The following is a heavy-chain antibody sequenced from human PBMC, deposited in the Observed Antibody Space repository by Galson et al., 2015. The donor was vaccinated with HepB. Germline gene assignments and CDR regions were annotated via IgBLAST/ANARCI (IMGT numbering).Heavy chain of an antibody. D-gene: IGHD5-12*01. CDR2: IYSGGST. J-gene: IGHJ4*02. CDR3: ERAPYYSSYDIFFDY. V-gene: IGHV3-53*01. Sequence: LRLSCAASGFTVSSNYMSWVRQAPGKGLEWVSVIYSGGSTYYADSVKGRFTISRDNSKNTLYLQMNSLRAEDTAVYYCERAPYYSSYDIFFDYWGQGTLVTVSS. CDR1: GFTVSSNY.